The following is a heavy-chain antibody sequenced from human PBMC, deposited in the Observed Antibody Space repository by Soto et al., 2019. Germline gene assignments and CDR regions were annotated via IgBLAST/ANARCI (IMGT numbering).Heavy chain of an antibody. CDR3: ARVKQGRGGYDSPFDY. Sequence: QVQLVESGGGVVQPGGSLRLSCAPSGFIFSSYGMHWVRLAPGKGLEWVAVIRYDGSNKYYADSVKGRFTISRDNSKNTLYLEMNSLRVEDTAVYYCARVKQGRGGYDSPFDYWGQGTLVTVSS. V-gene: IGHV3-33*01. J-gene: IGHJ4*02. CDR1: GFIFSSYG. CDR2: IRYDGSNK. D-gene: IGHD5-12*01.